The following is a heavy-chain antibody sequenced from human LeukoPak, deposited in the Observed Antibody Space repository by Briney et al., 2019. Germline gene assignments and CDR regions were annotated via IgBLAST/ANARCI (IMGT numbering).Heavy chain of an antibody. CDR1: GGSFSGYY. V-gene: IGHV4-34*01. D-gene: IGHD2-21*02. J-gene: IGHJ5*02. Sequence: SETLSLTCAVYGGSFSGYYWSWIRQPPGKGLEWIGEINHSGSTNYNPSLKSRVTISVDTSKNQFSLKLSSVTAADTAVYYCASRGTGKNYCGGDCYPWGQGTLVTVSS. CDR2: INHSGST. CDR3: ASRGTGKNYCGGDCYP.